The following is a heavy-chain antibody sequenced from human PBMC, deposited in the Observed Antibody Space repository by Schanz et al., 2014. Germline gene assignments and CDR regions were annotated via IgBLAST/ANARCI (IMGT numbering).Heavy chain of an antibody. V-gene: IGHV3-30-3*01. Sequence: QVQLVESGGGLVQPGGSLRLSCAAYGFTFSSYAMHWVRQAPGKGLEWVAVISYDGSNKYYADSVKGRFTISRDNAKNSLFLQMNRLRAEDTALYYCARDSGPYYDKSMDVWGQGTTVAVSS. D-gene: IGHD3-9*01. CDR1: GFTFSSYA. CDR3: ARDSGPYYDKSMDV. J-gene: IGHJ6*02. CDR2: ISYDGSNK.